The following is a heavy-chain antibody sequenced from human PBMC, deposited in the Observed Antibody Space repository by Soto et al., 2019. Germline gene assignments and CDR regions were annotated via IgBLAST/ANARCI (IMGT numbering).Heavy chain of an antibody. CDR3: ARGGSNAFYGIDV. D-gene: IGHD3-16*01. J-gene: IGHJ6*02. CDR1: GYTFTSYD. CDR2: MNRNNGNT. Sequence: ASVKVSCKASGYTFTSYDINWVRQATGQGLEWMGWMNRNNGNTGYSQKFQGRVTITRDTSASTVYMALSSLRSEDTAVYYCARGGSNAFYGIDVWGQGTTVTVSS. V-gene: IGHV1-8*01.